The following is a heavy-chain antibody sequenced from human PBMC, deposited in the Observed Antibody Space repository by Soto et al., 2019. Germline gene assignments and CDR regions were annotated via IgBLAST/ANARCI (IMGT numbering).Heavy chain of an antibody. Sequence: PGESLKISCKGSGYSFAGYWIGWVRQMLGKGLDWMGVIYPGDSDTRYSPSFHGQVTISADKSISTAYLQWSSLKASDTAMYYCATSSIAAQGQLYYGMDVWGQGTTVTVSS. CDR1: GYSFAGYW. D-gene: IGHD6-6*01. CDR2: IYPGDSDT. CDR3: ATSSIAAQGQLYYGMDV. V-gene: IGHV5-51*01. J-gene: IGHJ6*02.